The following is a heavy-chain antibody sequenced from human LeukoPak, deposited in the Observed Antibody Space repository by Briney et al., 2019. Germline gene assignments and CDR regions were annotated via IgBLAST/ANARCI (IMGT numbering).Heavy chain of an antibody. J-gene: IGHJ2*01. Sequence: PSETLSLTCTVSDASISSFYWNWIRQPPEKGLEWIGNIYYSGSTDYNPSLKSRVTISVDTSKNHLSLRLSSVTAADTAVYYCERDKGPYWYFDLWGRGILVTVSS. V-gene: IGHV4-59*01. CDR1: DASISSFY. CDR2: IYYSGST. CDR3: ERDKGPYWYFDL.